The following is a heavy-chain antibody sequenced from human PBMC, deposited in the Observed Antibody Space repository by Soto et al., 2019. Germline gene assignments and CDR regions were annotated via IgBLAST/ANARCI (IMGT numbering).Heavy chain of an antibody. J-gene: IGHJ4*02. CDR3: ARARLRYFDWLTAFDY. CDR1: GFTFSSYS. CDR2: ISSSSSYI. Sequence: EVQLVESGGGLVKPGGSLRLSCAASGFTFSSYSMNWVRQAPGKGLEWVSSISSSSSYIYYADSVKGRFTISRDNAKNSLYLRMNSLRAEDTAVYYCARARLRYFDWLTAFDYWGQGTLVTVSS. V-gene: IGHV3-21*01. D-gene: IGHD3-9*01.